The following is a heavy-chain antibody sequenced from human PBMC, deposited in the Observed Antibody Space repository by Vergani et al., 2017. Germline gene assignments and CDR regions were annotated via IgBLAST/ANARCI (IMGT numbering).Heavy chain of an antibody. V-gene: IGHV3-23*01. Sequence: EVQLLESGGDLVQPGGSLRLSCAASGFTFNNYAMNWVRQAPGKGLEWVSGISGSGGSTYYAGAVKGRFTISRDSSKNTLYLQMNSLSAGDTAVYYCAIANPRSSVYDYPSYSTAMTFWGKGPTVTVSS. CDR2: ISGSGGST. J-gene: IGHJ6*03. CDR3: AIANPRSSVYDYPSYSTAMTF. CDR1: GFTFNNYA. D-gene: IGHD5/OR15-5a*01.